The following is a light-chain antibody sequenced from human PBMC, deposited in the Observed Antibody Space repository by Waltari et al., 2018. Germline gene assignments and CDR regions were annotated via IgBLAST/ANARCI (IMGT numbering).Light chain of an antibody. V-gene: IGKV4-1*01. CDR2: WAS. Sequence: DIVMTQSPDSLAVSLGERATINCKSSQSVLSSSDNKNYLAWYQQKPGLPPKLLISWASTRESGVPDRFSGSGSGTDFTLTISGLQAEDVAVYYCHQSCGAPLTFGGGTRVEIK. J-gene: IGKJ4*01. CDR1: QSVLSSSDNKNY. CDR3: HQSCGAPLT.